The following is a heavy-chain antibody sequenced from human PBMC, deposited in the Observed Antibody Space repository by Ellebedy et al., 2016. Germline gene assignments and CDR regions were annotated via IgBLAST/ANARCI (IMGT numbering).Heavy chain of an antibody. D-gene: IGHD2-15*01. J-gene: IGHJ6*02. CDR3: AKDLGGGSCNGMDV. V-gene: IGHV3-9*01. CDR2: ISWNSGSI. Sequence: SLKISCAASGFTFDDYAMHWVRQAPGKGLEWVSGISWNSGSIGYADSVKGRFTISRDNAKNSLYLQMNSLRAEDTALYYCAKDLGGGSCNGMDVWGQGTTVTVSS. CDR1: GFTFDDYA.